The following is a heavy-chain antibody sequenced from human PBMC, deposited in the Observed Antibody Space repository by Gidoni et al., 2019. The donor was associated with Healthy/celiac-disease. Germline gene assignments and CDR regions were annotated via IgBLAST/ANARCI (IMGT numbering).Heavy chain of an antibody. D-gene: IGHD4-17*01. CDR1: GGTFSSYA. CDR2: IIPIFGTA. V-gene: IGHV1-69*01. J-gene: IGHJ4*02. Sequence: QVQLVQSGAAVKKPGSPVKLSCKASGGTFSSYAISWVRQAPGQGLEWMGGIIPIFGTANYAQKFQGRVTITADESTSTAYMELSSLRSEDTAVYYCASSPRSYYGDYFDYWGQGTLVTVSS. CDR3: ASSPRSYYGDYFDY.